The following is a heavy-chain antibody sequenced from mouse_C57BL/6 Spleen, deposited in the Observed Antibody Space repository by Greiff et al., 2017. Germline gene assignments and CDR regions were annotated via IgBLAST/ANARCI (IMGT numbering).Heavy chain of an antibody. CDR3: ASTNYYGSSYGFAD. CDR1: GFTFTDYF. Sequence: EVKLQESGPVLVKPGPSVKISCKASGFTFTDYFMHWVKQSQGKSLEWIGLVYPYNGGTSYNQKFKGKATLTVDTSSSTAYMELNSLASEDSSVYYCASTNYYGSSYGFADWGQGTLVTVSA. J-gene: IGHJ3*01. D-gene: IGHD1-1*01. CDR2: VYPYNGGT. V-gene: IGHV1-36*01.